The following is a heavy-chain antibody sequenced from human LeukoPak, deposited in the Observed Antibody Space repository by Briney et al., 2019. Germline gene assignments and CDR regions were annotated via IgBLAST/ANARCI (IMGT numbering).Heavy chain of an antibody. D-gene: IGHD1-26*01. CDR1: GFTFSLYW. CDR3: ARDQDGVGATIDL. Sequence: QPGGSLRLSCAASGFTFSLYWMHWVRQVPWKGLVWVSRINSDGSNTWYADSVKGRFTVSRDSARNTLSLQMNSLRAEDTALYYCARDQDGVGATIDLWGQGTLVTVSS. CDR2: INSDGSNT. V-gene: IGHV3-74*01. J-gene: IGHJ4*02.